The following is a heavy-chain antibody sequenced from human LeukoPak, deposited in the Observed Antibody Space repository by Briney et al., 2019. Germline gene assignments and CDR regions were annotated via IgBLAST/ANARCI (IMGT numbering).Heavy chain of an antibody. CDR1: GGTFSSYA. Sequence: ASVKVSCKAAGGTFSSYAISWVRQAPGQGLEWMGGIIPIFGTAKYAQKFQGRVTITADELTRTAYMELSSLRSEDTALYYCARGGLIAAAGTGNDYWGQGTLVTVSS. D-gene: IGHD6-13*01. CDR3: ARGGLIAAAGTGNDY. CDR2: IIPIFGTA. V-gene: IGHV1-69*13. J-gene: IGHJ4*02.